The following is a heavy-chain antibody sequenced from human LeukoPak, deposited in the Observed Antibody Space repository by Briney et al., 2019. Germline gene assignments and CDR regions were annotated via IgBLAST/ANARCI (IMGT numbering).Heavy chain of an antibody. CDR2: ISYDGSNK. V-gene: IGHV3-30*18. D-gene: IGHD1-7*01. Sequence: GGSLRLSCAASGFTFSNYGMHWVRQAPGKGLEWGAVISYDGSNKYYADSVKGRFTISRDNSKSTLYLQMNSLRAEDTAVYYCAKGTTGRGGMDVWGQGTTVTVSS. CDR3: AKGTTGRGGMDV. J-gene: IGHJ6*02. CDR1: GFTFSNYG.